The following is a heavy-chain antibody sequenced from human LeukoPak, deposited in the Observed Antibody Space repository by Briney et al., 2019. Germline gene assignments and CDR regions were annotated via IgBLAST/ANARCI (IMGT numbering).Heavy chain of an antibody. CDR2: INAGNGNT. J-gene: IGHJ4*02. CDR3: AREGAYSGYDY. CDR1: GYTFTSYD. Sequence: ASVKVSCKASGYTFTSYDINWVRQATGQRLEWMGWINAGNGNTKYSQKFQGRVTITRDTSASTAYMELSSLRSEDTAVYYCAREGAYSGYDYWGQGTLVTVSS. V-gene: IGHV1-3*01. D-gene: IGHD5-12*01.